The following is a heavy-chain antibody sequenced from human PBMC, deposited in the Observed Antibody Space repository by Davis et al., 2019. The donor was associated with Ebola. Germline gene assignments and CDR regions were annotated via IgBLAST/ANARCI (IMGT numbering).Heavy chain of an antibody. CDR1: GYSFTSYW. V-gene: IGHV5-51*01. CDR3: ARLSDCSSTSCYLAY. J-gene: IGHJ4*02. CDR2: IYPGDSDT. D-gene: IGHD2-2*01. Sequence: KVSCKGSGYSFTSYWIGWVRQMPGKGLEWMGIIYPGDSDTRYSPSFQGQVTISADKSISTAYLQWSSLKASDTAMYYCARLSDCSSTSCYLAYWGQGTLVTVSS.